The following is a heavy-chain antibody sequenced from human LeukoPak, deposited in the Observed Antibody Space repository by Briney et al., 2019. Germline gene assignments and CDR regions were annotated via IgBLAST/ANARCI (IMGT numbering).Heavy chain of an antibody. CDR3: ASEQQLVEY. CDR1: GFTFDDYA. J-gene: IGHJ4*02. D-gene: IGHD6-13*01. Sequence: TGGSLRLSCAASGFTFDDYAMHWVRQAPGKGLEWVSGISWNSGSIGYADSVKGRFTISRDNAKKSLYLQMNSLRVEDTAVYFCASEQQLVEYWGQGTLVTVSS. V-gene: IGHV3-9*01. CDR2: ISWNSGSI.